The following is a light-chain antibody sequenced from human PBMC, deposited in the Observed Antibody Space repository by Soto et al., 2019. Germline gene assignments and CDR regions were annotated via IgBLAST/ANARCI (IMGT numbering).Light chain of an antibody. CDR1: SSDLGGYNY. Sequence: QSALTQPASVSGSPGQSITVSCTGTSSDLGGYNYVSWYQHHPGKAPKLMISEVSNRPSGVSNRFSGSKSGNTASLTISGLQAEDEAEYYCSSYTSSDPIVFGTGTKLTVL. CDR2: EVS. V-gene: IGLV2-14*01. J-gene: IGLJ1*01. CDR3: SSYTSSDPIV.